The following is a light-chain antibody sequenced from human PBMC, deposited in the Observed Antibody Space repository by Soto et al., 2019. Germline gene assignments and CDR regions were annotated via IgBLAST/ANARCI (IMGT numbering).Light chain of an antibody. CDR1: QSLLHRSGYNY. Sequence: DIVMTQSPLSLPVTPGESASISCRSSQSLLHRSGYNYLDWYLQKPGQSPQVLIYLGSNRASGVPDRFSGSGTGTDFTLKISRVEAEDVGVYYCMQALQTPRTFGQGTKLEIK. CDR3: MQALQTPRT. CDR2: LGS. V-gene: IGKV2-28*01. J-gene: IGKJ2*01.